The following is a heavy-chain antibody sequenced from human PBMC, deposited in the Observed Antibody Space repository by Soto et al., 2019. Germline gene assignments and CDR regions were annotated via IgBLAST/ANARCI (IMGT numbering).Heavy chain of an antibody. CDR1: GFTFSSYS. Sequence: GGSLRLSCAASGFTFSSYSMNWARQAPGKGLEWVSSISSSSSYIYYADSERGRFTISRDNAKNSLYLQRNSLRAEDTAVYYCARDLWIDYSNPFDYWSQGTLVTVSS. CDR2: ISSSSSYI. CDR3: ARDLWIDYSNPFDY. V-gene: IGHV3-21*01. D-gene: IGHD4-4*01. J-gene: IGHJ4*02.